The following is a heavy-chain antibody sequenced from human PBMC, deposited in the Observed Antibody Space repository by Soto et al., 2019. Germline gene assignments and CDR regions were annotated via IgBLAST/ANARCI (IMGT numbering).Heavy chain of an antibody. CDR1: GGSISSSSYY. D-gene: IGHD6-19*01. CDR3: ARLLGWRLDN. J-gene: IGHJ4*02. V-gene: IGHV4-39*01. Sequence: SETLSLTCTVSGGSISSSSYYWGWFRQPPGKGLEWIGSIYYSGSTYYNPSLKSRVTISVDTSKNQFSLKLSSVTAADTAVYYCARLLGWRLDNWGQGTLVTVSS. CDR2: IYYSGST.